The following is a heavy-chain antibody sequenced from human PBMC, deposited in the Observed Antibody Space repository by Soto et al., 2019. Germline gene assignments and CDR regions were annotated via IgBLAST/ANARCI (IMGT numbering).Heavy chain of an antibody. V-gene: IGHV3-33*01. D-gene: IGHD3-9*01. CDR2: IWYDGSNK. J-gene: IGHJ5*02. CDR1: GFTFSSYG. Sequence: QVQLVESGGGVVQPGRSLRLSCAASGFTFSSYGMHWARQAPGKGLEWVAVIWYDGSNKYYADSVKGRFTISRDNSKNTLYLQMNNLRAEDTAVYYCARESVYDTSNWFDPWGQGTLVTVSS. CDR3: ARESVYDTSNWFDP.